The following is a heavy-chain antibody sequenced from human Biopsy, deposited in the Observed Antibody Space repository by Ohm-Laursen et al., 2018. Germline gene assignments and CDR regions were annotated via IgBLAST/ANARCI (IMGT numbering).Heavy chain of an antibody. D-gene: IGHD3-10*01. CDR1: GYTFTGHS. CDR2: VNPNSGAT. CDR3: ARDRMVTIITLVRADTFDI. J-gene: IGHJ3*02. Sequence: ASVKVSCKASGYTFTGHSIHWMRQAPGQRLEWMGWVNPNSGATNYAQKFQGRVTMTSDTSISTAYIELRRLISDDTAVYFCARDRMVTIITLVRADTFDIWGQGTLVSVSS. V-gene: IGHV1-2*02.